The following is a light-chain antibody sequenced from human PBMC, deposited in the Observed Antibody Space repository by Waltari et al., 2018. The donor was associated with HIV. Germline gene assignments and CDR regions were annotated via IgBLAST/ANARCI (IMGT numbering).Light chain of an antibody. CDR3: CSYAGIWGV. Sequence: QSALTQPRSVSGSPGQSVTISCTGTSSDVGAYNYVSWYQQHPGKAPKLMIYDVNKRPSGVPERFAGSKSGNTASLNISGLQAEDESDYYCCSYAGIWGVFGTGTKVTVL. CDR2: DVN. CDR1: SSDVGAYNY. V-gene: IGLV2-11*01. J-gene: IGLJ1*01.